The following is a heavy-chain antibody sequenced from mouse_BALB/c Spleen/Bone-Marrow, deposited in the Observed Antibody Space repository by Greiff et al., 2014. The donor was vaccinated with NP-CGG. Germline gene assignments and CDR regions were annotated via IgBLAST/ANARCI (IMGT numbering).Heavy chain of an antibody. Sequence: AQLKESGPGLAASSQSLSITCTVSGLLLIDYGVSWIRQSPGKGLEWLGVVWGGGITYYNSTLKSRLSITKDNSKSQVFLKMNSLQTDDTAMYYCAKHDTTVVVDYWGQGTTLTVSS. D-gene: IGHD1-1*01. CDR2: VWGGGIT. V-gene: IGHV2-6-5*01. CDR3: AKHDTTVVVDY. CDR1: GLLLIDYG. J-gene: IGHJ2*01.